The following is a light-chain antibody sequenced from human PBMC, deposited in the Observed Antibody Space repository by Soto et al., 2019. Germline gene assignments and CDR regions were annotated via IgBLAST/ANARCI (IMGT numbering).Light chain of an antibody. J-gene: IGKJ4*01. Sequence: DIQLSQSPSSLSASIGDRITITCRASQSISTYLNWYQQQPGKAPRLLIYGASTLQNGVPSRFSGSGSATEYTLTISSLQPEDFATYYCQQSFLTPPLTVGGGTTVEMK. CDR1: QSISTY. V-gene: IGKV1-39*01. CDR2: GAS. CDR3: QQSFLTPPLT.